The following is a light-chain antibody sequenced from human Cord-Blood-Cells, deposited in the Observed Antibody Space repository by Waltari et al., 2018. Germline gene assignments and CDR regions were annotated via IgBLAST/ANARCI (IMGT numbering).Light chain of an antibody. CDR3: QQYNNWPPWT. CDR1: QSVSSN. J-gene: IGKJ1*01. Sequence: EIVMTQSPATLSVSPGERATLSCRASQSVSSNLAWYQQKPCQAPRLLIYGASTWATGIPARFSGSGSGTEFALTISSLQSEEFAVYYCQQYNNWPPWTFGQGTKVEIK. CDR2: GAS. V-gene: IGKV3-15*01.